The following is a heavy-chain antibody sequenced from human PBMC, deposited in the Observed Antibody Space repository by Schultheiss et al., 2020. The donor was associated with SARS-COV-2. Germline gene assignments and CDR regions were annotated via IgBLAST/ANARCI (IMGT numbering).Heavy chain of an antibody. CDR1: GYSITSAYS. Sequence: SETLSLTCAVSGYSITSAYSWGWIRLPPAKGLEWIGSISHSGSTCYNPSLKSRVTISLDTSMNHFSLRLSSVTAADTAVYYCARVSYAFDIWGQGTMVTVSS. V-gene: IGHV4-38-2*01. CDR3: ARVSYAFDI. J-gene: IGHJ3*02. CDR2: ISHSGST.